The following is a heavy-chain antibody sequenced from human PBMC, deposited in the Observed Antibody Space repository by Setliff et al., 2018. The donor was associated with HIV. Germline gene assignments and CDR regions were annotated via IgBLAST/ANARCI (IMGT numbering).Heavy chain of an antibody. CDR1: GYTFTIYG. J-gene: IGHJ4*02. CDR2: ISPYNGNT. V-gene: IGHV1-18*01. Sequence: ASVKVSCKASGYTFTIYGISWVRQAPGQGLEWMGWISPYNGNTKYEQNLQDRVTMTTDTSTSTVYMELRSLRSDDTAVYYCARDRGEYDSSGSYRVSDYWGQGTLVTVPQ. D-gene: IGHD3-22*01. CDR3: ARDRGEYDSSGSYRVSDY.